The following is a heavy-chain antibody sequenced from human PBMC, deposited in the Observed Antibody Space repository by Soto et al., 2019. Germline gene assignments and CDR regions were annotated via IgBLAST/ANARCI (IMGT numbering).Heavy chain of an antibody. CDR1: GYTFTSYG. CDR2: ISAYNGNT. V-gene: IGHV1-18*01. CDR3: ACDSPPVGY. Sequence: QVQRVQSGAEVKKPGASVKVSCKASGYTFTSYGISWVRQTPGQGHEWMGWISAYNGNTNNEQKLQGRVTMNNDTYTRIAYMELRRLRSDDTAVYYCACDSPPVGYWGQGTLVTVSS. J-gene: IGHJ4*02.